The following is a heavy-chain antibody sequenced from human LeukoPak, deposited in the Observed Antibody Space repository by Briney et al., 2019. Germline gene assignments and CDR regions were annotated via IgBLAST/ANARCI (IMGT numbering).Heavy chain of an antibody. Sequence: SVKVSCKASGGTFSSYAIRWLRQAPGQGLEWMGRIIPIFGTANYAQKFQGRVTITTDESTSTAYMELSSLRSEDTAVYYCATRELVQDYYYMDVWGKGTTVTVSS. CDR3: ATRELVQDYYYMDV. J-gene: IGHJ6*03. V-gene: IGHV1-69*05. CDR2: IIPIFGTA. D-gene: IGHD6-13*01. CDR1: GGTFSSYA.